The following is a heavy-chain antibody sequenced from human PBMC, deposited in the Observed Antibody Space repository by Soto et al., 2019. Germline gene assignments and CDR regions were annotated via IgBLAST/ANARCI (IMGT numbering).Heavy chain of an antibody. J-gene: IGHJ4*02. CDR1: GGSITTTTYY. Sequence: QLQLQESGPGLVKPSETLSLTCTISGGSITTTTYYWAWIRQPPGKGLEWIGSVFYSGTTYYNPSLKSRVTVSVDTSKNQFSLKLTSVTAADTAVYFCARVVDYDSRNYLGLYYFDNWGQGTLVTVSS. D-gene: IGHD3-10*01. CDR2: VFYSGTT. V-gene: IGHV4-39*01. CDR3: ARVVDYDSRNYLGLYYFDN.